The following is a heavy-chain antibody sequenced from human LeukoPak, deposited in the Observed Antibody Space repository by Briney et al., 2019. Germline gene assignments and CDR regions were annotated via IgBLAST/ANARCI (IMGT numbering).Heavy chain of an antibody. J-gene: IGHJ4*02. CDR1: GFTFSSYG. V-gene: IGHV3-30*02. CDR3: AKDIVVVQNGDY. D-gene: IGHD2-2*01. CDR2: IQYDGSNK. Sequence: PGGSLRLSCAASGFTFSSYGMHWVRQAPGKGLEWVAFIQYDGSNKYYADSVKGRFTISRDNSKNTLYLQMNSLRAEDTAVYYCAKDIVVVQNGDYWGQGTLVTVSS.